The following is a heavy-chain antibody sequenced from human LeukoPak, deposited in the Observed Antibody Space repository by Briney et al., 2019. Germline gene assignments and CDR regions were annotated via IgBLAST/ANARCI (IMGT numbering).Heavy chain of an antibody. CDR1: GYTFTKYT. CDR3: ARDSGTEKGWFDP. V-gene: IGHV1-3*01. Sequence: ASVKVSCKASGYTFTKYTIHWVRQAPGQRLQWMGWIIAGNGNPRYSQNFQGRVTFTRDTSATTAYMELSSLKFEDTAVYYCARDSGTEKGWFDPWGQGTLVTVSS. CDR2: IIAGNGNP. J-gene: IGHJ5*02.